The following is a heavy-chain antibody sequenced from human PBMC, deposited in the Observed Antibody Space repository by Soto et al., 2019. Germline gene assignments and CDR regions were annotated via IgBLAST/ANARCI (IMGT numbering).Heavy chain of an antibody. CDR1: GFTFGDYA. D-gene: IGHD6-13*01. CDR2: IRSKAYGGTT. CDR3: TKYTYTSRYAYYGMDV. J-gene: IGHJ6*02. V-gene: IGHV3-49*05. Sequence: KTGGSLRLSCTTSGFTFGDYAMSWSRQAPGKGLEWVGVIRSKAYGGTTDYAASVKGRFTISRDDSKSIAYLQMNSLKSEDAGVYYCTKYTYTSRYAYYGMDVWGHGTTVTVSS.